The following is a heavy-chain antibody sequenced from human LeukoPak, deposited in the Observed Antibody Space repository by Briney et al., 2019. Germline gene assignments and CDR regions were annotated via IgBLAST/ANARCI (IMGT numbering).Heavy chain of an antibody. Sequence: GGSLRLSCAASGFTFSSYSMNWVRQAPGKGLGWVSSISSSSSYIYYADSVKGRFTISRDNAKNSLYLQMNSLRAEDTAVYYCARGTGDYDFWSGYLEDAFDIWGQGTMVTVSS. V-gene: IGHV3-21*01. CDR1: GFTFSSYS. J-gene: IGHJ3*02. CDR3: ARGTGDYDFWSGYLEDAFDI. D-gene: IGHD3-3*01. CDR2: ISSSSSYI.